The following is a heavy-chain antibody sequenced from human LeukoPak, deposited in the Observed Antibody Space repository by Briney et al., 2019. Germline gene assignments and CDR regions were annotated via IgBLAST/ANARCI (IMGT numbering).Heavy chain of an antibody. CDR1: GFTFNKYA. J-gene: IGHJ4*02. Sequence: GGSLRLSCAASGFTFNKYAMNWVRQPPGKGLEWVSGISGSGHRTYYADSVKGRFTISRDNPKSTLYLQMNSLRAEDTAVYYCAKDWGEYFDYVWGSFTSFDSWGQGTLVTVSS. CDR3: AKDWGEYFDYVWGSFTSFDS. CDR2: ISGSGHRT. V-gene: IGHV3-23*01. D-gene: IGHD3-16*01.